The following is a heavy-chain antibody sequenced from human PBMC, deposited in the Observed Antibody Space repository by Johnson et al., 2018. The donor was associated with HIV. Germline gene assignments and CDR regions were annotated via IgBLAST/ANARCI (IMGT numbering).Heavy chain of an antibody. V-gene: IGHV3-53*05. J-gene: IGHJ3*02. CDR1: GFTVSSNY. D-gene: IGHD1-26*01. CDR2: IYSGGIT. Sequence: VQLVEPGGGSIQPGGSLRLSCAASGFTVSSNYMSWVRQAPRKGLEWVSLIYSGGITYYADSVKGRFTISRYNSKNTLYLQMNSLRAEDTAVYYCARVPIPSSGSYYPSSVAFDIWGQGTMVTVSS. CDR3: ARVPIPSSGSYYPSSVAFDI.